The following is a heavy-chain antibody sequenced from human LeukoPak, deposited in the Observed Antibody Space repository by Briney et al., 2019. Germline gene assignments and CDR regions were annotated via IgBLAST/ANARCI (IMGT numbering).Heavy chain of an antibody. Sequence: ASVKVSCKASGYTFTSYDINWVRQATGQGLEWMGWMNPNSGNTGYAQKFQGRVTITRNTSISTAYMELSSLGSEDTAVYYCARGVRKFIVVVPAAVQRYYFDYWGQGTLVTVSS. CDR2: MNPNSGNT. V-gene: IGHV1-8*03. CDR1: GYTFTSYD. D-gene: IGHD2-2*02. J-gene: IGHJ4*02. CDR3: ARGVRKFIVVVPAAVQRYYFDY.